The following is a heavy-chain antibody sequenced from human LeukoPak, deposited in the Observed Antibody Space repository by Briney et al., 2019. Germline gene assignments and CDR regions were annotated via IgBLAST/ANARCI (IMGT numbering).Heavy chain of an antibody. CDR3: ARVPPPGYCSSTSCYALNYGMDV. CDR1: GGTFSSYA. CDR2: IIPIFGTA. J-gene: IGHJ6*02. V-gene: IGHV1-69*01. D-gene: IGHD2-2*01. Sequence: GASAKVSCKASGGTFSSYAISWVRQAPGQGLEWMGGIIPIFGTANYAQKFQGRVTITADESTSTAYMELSSLRSEDTAVYYCARVPPPGYCSSTSCYALNYGMDVWGQGTTVTVSS.